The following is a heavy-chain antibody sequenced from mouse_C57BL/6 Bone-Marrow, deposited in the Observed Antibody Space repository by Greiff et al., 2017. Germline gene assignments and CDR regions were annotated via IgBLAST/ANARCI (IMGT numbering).Heavy chain of an antibody. Sequence: QVQLQQPGAELVRPGTSVKLSCKASGYTFTSYWMHWVKQWPGQGLEWIGVIDPSDSYTNYNQKFKGKATLTVDTSSSTAYMQLSSLTSEDYAVYYCARPTIVTFGVWGTGTTVTVSS. D-gene: IGHD2-5*01. CDR3: ARPTIVTFGV. J-gene: IGHJ1*03. CDR1: GYTFTSYW. V-gene: IGHV1-59*01. CDR2: IDPSDSYT.